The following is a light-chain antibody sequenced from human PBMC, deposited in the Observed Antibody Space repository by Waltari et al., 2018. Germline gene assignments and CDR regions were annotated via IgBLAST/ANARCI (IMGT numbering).Light chain of an antibody. CDR3: GTWDSSLSAVV. Sequence: QSVLTQPPSVSAAPGQKVTIPCPGSSPHIRHNYLSWYQQLPGTAPKLLIYDNNKRPSGIPDRFSGSKSGTSATLGITGLQTGDEADYYCGTWDSSLSAVVFGGGTKLTVL. J-gene: IGLJ2*01. CDR2: DNN. V-gene: IGLV1-51*01. CDR1: SPHIRHNY.